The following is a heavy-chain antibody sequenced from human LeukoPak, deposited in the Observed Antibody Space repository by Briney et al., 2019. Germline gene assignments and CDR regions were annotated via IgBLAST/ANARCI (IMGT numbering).Heavy chain of an antibody. J-gene: IGHJ3*02. CDR3: ARERAFDI. V-gene: IGHV3-7*03. CDR1: GFTFSSCW. CDR2: IKEKGSEK. Sequence: GGSLRLSCAASGFTFSSCWMSWVRQAPGKGLEWVANIKEKGSEKYYVDSVKGRFTISRDNAMNLVYLQMNSLRVEDTAVYYCARERAFDIWGQGTMVTVSS.